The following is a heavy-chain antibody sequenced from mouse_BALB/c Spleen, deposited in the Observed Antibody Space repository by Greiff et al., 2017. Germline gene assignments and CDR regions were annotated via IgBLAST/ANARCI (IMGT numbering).Heavy chain of an antibody. Sequence: DVKLVESGGGLVQPGGSRKLSCAASGFTFSSFGMHWVRQAPEKGLEWVAYISSGSSTIYYADTVKGRFTISRDNPKNTLFLQMTSLRSEDTAMYYCAREEGYDGNWYFDVWGAGTTVTVSS. CDR2: ISSGSSTI. CDR1: GFTFSSFG. J-gene: IGHJ1*01. V-gene: IGHV5-17*02. D-gene: IGHD2-2*01. CDR3: AREEGYDGNWYFDV.